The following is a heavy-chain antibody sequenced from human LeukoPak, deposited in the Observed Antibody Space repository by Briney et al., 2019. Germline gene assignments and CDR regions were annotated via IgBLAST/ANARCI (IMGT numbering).Heavy chain of an antibody. D-gene: IGHD3-3*01. CDR2: IKSKTDGGTT. Sequence: PGGSLRLSCAASGFTFSNAWMSRVRQAPGKGLGWVGRIKSKTDGGTTDYAAPVKGRFTTSRDDSKNTLYLQMNSLKTEDTAVYYCTTERGYDFWSGSIYENWFDPWGQGTLVTVSS. CDR3: TTERGYDFWSGSIYENWFDP. V-gene: IGHV3-15*05. J-gene: IGHJ5*02. CDR1: GFTFSNAW.